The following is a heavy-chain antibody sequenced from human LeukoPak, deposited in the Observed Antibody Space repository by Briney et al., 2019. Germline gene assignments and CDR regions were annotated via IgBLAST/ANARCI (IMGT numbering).Heavy chain of an antibody. D-gene: IGHD1-14*01. Sequence: GSLRLSCAASGFTFSSYSMNWVRQAPGKGLEWVSSVSSSSSYIYYANSVKGRFTISRDNAKTSLYLRMNSLGVEDTAVYYCARWDRFHGVWGQGTLVTVSS. J-gene: IGHJ4*02. CDR1: GFTFSSYS. CDR3: ARWDRFHGV. CDR2: VSSSSSYI. V-gene: IGHV3-21*01.